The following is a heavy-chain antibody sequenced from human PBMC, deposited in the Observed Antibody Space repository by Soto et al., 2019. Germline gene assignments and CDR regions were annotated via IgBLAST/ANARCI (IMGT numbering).Heavy chain of an antibody. D-gene: IGHD2-2*01. Sequence: HPGGSLRLSCAASGFTFSTYSMHWVRQAPGKGLEYVSGISSNGDSTYYADSVKGRFSISRDNSKNVLYLQMASLRTEDMAVYYCARDPYYAQWGFDPRGQGTLVTVSS. CDR3: ARDPYYAQWGFDP. CDR1: GFTFSTYS. CDR2: ISSNGDST. J-gene: IGHJ5*02. V-gene: IGHV3-64*02.